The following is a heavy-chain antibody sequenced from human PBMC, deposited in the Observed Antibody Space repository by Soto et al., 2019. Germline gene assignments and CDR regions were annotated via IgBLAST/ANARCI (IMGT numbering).Heavy chain of an antibody. CDR3: AREASADDFRSGYLLQNWFDP. CDR1: GYTFTSYG. CDR2: ISAYNGNT. Sequence: QVQLVQSGAEVKKPGASVTVSCKASGYTFTSYGIRWVRQAPGQGLEWMGWISAYNGNTNYAQKLQGRVTMTRDTYTSTAYMERRSRGSDDTDVHYCAREASADDFRSGYLLQNWFDPWGQGTLVGASS. V-gene: IGHV1-18*04. D-gene: IGHD3-3*01. J-gene: IGHJ5*02.